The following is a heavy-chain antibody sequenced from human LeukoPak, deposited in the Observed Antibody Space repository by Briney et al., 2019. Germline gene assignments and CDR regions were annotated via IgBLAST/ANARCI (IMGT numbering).Heavy chain of an antibody. V-gene: IGHV1-8*03. Sequence: ASVKVSCKASGYTFTSYDINWVRQATGQGLEWMGWMNPNSGNTGYAQKFQGRVTITRNTSISTAYMELSSLRSEDTAVYYCARGHPSMGGFDYWGQGTLVTVSS. D-gene: IGHD3-16*01. J-gene: IGHJ4*02. CDR2: MNPNSGNT. CDR3: ARGHPSMGGFDY. CDR1: GYTFTSYD.